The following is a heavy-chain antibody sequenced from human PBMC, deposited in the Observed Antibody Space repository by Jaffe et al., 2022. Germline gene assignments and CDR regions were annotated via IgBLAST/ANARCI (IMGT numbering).Heavy chain of an antibody. J-gene: IGHJ5*02. D-gene: IGHD3-3*01. Sequence: QVQLVQSGAEVKKPGASVKVSCKASGYTFTGYYMHWVRQAPGQGLEWMGRINPNSGGTNYAQKFQGRVTMTRDTSISTAYMELSRLRSDDTAVYYCARRSVLRFFLEGFDPWGQGTLVTVSS. CDR2: INPNSGGT. CDR1: GYTFTGYY. CDR3: ARRSVLRFFLEGFDP. V-gene: IGHV1-2*06.